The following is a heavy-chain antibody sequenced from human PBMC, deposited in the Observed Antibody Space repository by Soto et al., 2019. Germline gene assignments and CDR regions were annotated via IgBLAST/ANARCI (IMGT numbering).Heavy chain of an antibody. CDR3: AKGGLTWGDF. CDR2: ISHSGSS. D-gene: IGHD3-16*01. J-gene: IGHJ4*02. V-gene: IGHV4-4*02. CDR1: GGSISSFNW. Sequence: QVQLQESGPGLVKPSGTLSLTCAVSGGSISSFNWWSWVRQTPGKGLEWIGEISHSGSSIYNPSLQSRVPISLDRSKNQFSLNLESVTAGDTAVYYCAKGGLTWGDFWGQGALVRLL.